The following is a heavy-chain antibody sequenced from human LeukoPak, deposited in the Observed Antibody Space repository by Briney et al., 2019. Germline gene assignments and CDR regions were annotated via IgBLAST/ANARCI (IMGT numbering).Heavy chain of an antibody. J-gene: IGHJ3*02. Sequence: ASVKVSCKDSRYSFASYGIRWVRQAPGQGLKWMGWVSGYDGRTNYSQNLKGRVTLTEETSTRTVYMELRSLRSDDTAIYYCARDYYNDYEDTFDIWGQGTMVTVSS. V-gene: IGHV1-18*01. D-gene: IGHD4-11*01. CDR1: RYSFASYG. CDR2: VSGYDGRT. CDR3: ARDYYNDYEDTFDI.